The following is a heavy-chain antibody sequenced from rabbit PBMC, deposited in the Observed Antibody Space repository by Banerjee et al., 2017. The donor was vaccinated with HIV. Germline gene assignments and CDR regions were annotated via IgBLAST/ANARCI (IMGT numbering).Heavy chain of an antibody. CDR3: ARAGISNSRPYELNL. CDR2: IDAGNSGTT. D-gene: IGHD4-2*01. CDR1: GFSFSSNSW. V-gene: IGHV1S45*01. Sequence: QEQLEESGGDLVKPEGSLTLTCTASGFSFSSNSWICWVRQAPGKGLEWIACIDAGNSGTTYYASWAKGRFTVSKTSSTTVTLQMTSLTAADTATYFCARAGISNSRPYELNLWGQGTLVTVS. J-gene: IGHJ4*01.